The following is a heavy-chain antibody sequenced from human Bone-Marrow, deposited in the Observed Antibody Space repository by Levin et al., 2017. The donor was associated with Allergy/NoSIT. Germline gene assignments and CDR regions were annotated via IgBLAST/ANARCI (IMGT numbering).Heavy chain of an antibody. D-gene: IGHD3-10*01. CDR1: VYTFTSYA. V-gene: IGHV1-3*01. CDR2: INAGNGNT. Sequence: ASVKVSCKASVYTFTSYAMHWVRQAPGQRLEWMGWINAGNGNTKYSQKFQGRVTITRDTSASTAYMELSSLRSEDTAVYYCARAFGSGSYSIDYWGQGTLVTVSS. CDR3: ARAFGSGSYSIDY. J-gene: IGHJ4*02.